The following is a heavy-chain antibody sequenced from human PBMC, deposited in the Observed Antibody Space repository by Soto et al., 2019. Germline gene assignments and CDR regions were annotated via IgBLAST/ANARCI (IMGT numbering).Heavy chain of an antibody. CDR2: IYPSDSQT. V-gene: IGHV5-51*01. J-gene: IGHJ5*02. CDR3: ARHGFYGDYSSNYFDP. CDR1: GYSFSNWW. D-gene: IGHD4-17*01. Sequence: GESLKISCKGSGYSFSNWWIAWVRQMPGKGLEYMGIIYPSDSQTRYSPSFQGQVTISADKSISTAYLQWSSLKASDTAIYYCARHGFYGDYSSNYFDPWGQGTLVTVS.